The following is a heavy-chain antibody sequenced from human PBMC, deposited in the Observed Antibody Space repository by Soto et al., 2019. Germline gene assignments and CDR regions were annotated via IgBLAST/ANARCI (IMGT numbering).Heavy chain of an antibody. CDR2: ISGSGGTT. V-gene: IGHV3-23*01. J-gene: IGHJ5*02. CDR3: AKDLVLLPS. D-gene: IGHD2-2*01. Sequence: GGSLRLSCAASGFTFISFAMTWVLQPPGRGLEWISGISGSGGTTYDADSVKGRFTISRDNAKNTLYLQMNNLRTEDSAVYYCAKDLVLLPSWGQGTQVTGSS. CDR1: GFTFISFA.